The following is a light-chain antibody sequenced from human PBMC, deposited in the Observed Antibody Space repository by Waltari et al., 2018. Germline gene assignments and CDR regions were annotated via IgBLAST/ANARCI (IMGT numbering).Light chain of an antibody. CDR3: QQANSFPLFT. CDR2: AAA. V-gene: IGKV1-12*01. J-gene: IGKJ3*01. CDR1: QGISSL. Sequence: DIQMTQSPSSVSASVGDRVTITCRASQGISSLLAWYQQKPGKAPKLLIYAAASLQSGVPSRFIGSGSGTDFTLTISSLQPEDFATYYCQQANSFPLFTCVPGTKVDIK.